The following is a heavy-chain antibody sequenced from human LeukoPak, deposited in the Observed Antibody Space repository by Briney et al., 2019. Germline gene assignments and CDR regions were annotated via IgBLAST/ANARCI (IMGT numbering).Heavy chain of an antibody. V-gene: IGHV3-64*01. CDR3: ARVTAGATTSNYYYYHMDV. D-gene: IGHD1-26*01. J-gene: IGHJ6*02. Sequence: GGSLRLSCAGSGFAFSSYSIQWVRQAPGKGLESVPAITSNGGLTYYANSVRGRFTISRDNSKNTLYLQMGSLRAEDMAVYYCARVTAGATTSNYYYYHMDVWGQGTTVTVSS. CDR1: GFAFSSYS. CDR2: ITSNGGLT.